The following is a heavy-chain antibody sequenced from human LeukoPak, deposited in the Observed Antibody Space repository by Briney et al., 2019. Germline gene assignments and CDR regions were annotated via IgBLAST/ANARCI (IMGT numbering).Heavy chain of an antibody. CDR2: IYYSGST. CDR1: GGSISSYY. J-gene: IGHJ4*02. Sequence: SETLSLTCTVSGGSISSYYWSWIRQPPGKGLEWIGYIYYSGSTNYNPSLKSRVTISVDTSKNQFSLKLSSVTAADTAVYYCARDRIQVVDYWGQGTLVTVSS. V-gene: IGHV4-59*12. CDR3: ARDRIQVVDY. D-gene: IGHD1-26*01.